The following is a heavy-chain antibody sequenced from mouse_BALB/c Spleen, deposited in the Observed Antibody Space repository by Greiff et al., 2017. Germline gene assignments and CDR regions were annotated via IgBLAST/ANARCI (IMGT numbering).Heavy chain of an antibody. CDR3: ARGRLDY. J-gene: IGHJ2*01. V-gene: IGHV5-9-4*01. CDR1: GFTFSSYA. CDR2: ISSGGSYT. Sequence: EVMLVESGGGLVKPGGSLKLSCAASGFTFSSYAMSWVRQSPEKRLEWVAEISSGGSYTYYPDTVTGRFTISRDNAKNTLYLEMSSLRSEDTAMYYCARGRLDYWGQGTTLTVSS.